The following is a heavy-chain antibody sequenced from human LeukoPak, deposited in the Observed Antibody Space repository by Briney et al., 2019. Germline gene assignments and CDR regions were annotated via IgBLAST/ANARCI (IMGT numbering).Heavy chain of an antibody. CDR1: GFTFSSYG. D-gene: IGHD6-13*01. J-gene: IGHJ4*02. CDR3: ARSSSLPQDFDY. V-gene: IGHV3-33*01. CDR2: IWFDGSNK. Sequence: GGSLRLSCAASGFTFSSYGMHWARQAPGKGLEWVAVIWFDGSNKYYADSVKGRFTISRDNSKNTLYLQMSSLRAEDTAVYYCARSSSLPQDFDYWGQGTLVTVSS.